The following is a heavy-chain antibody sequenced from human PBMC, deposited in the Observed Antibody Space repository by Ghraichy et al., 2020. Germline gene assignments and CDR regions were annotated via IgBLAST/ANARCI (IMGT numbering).Heavy chain of an antibody. Sequence: LSLTCAASGFTFSSYAMSWVRQAPGKGLEWVSAISGSGGSTYYADSVKGRFTISRDNSKNTLYLQMNSLRAEDTAVYYCAKMVLVSARYFDWLLSLYFDYWGQGTLVTVSS. D-gene: IGHD3-9*01. CDR3: AKMVLVSARYFDWLLSLYFDY. V-gene: IGHV3-23*01. J-gene: IGHJ4*02. CDR1: GFTFSSYA. CDR2: ISGSGGST.